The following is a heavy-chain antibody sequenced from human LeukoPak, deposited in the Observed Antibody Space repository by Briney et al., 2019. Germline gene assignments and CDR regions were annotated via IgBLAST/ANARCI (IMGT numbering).Heavy chain of an antibody. CDR1: GFTFSSYA. D-gene: IGHD5-18*01. V-gene: IGHV3-23*01. Sequence: GGSLRLSCAASGFTFSSYAMSWVRQAPGKGLEWVSAISGSGGSTYYTDSVKGRFTISRDNSKNTLYLQMNSLRAEDTAVYYCAKGYSYGYYSYWGQGTLVTVSS. CDR2: ISGSGGST. CDR3: AKGYSYGYYSY. J-gene: IGHJ4*02.